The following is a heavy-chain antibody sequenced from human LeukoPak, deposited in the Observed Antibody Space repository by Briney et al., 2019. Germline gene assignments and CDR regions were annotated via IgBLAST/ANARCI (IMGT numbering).Heavy chain of an antibody. V-gene: IGHV4-4*02. CDR2: IYHSGST. CDR3: ARDKRQWLDYYYYYYMDV. J-gene: IGHJ6*03. D-gene: IGHD6-19*01. CDR1: GGSISSSNW. Sequence: SETLSLTCAVSGGSISSSNWWSWVRQPPGKGLEWIGEIYHSGSTNYNPSLKSRVTISVDKSKNQFSLKLSPVTAADTAVYYCARDKRQWLDYYYYYYMDVWGKGTTVTVSS.